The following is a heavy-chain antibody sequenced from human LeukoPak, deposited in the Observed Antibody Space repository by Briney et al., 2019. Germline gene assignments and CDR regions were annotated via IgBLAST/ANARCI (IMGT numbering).Heavy chain of an antibody. Sequence: PSETLSLTCTVSGGSISSYYLSWIRQPAGKGLEWIGRIYTSGSTNYNPSLKSRVTMSVDTSKNQFSLKLSSVTAADTAVYYCAGTNTYYYDSSGYYGLRLGAFDIWGQGTMVTVSS. CDR3: AGTNTYYYDSSGYYGLRLGAFDI. CDR1: GGSISSYY. CDR2: IYTSGST. V-gene: IGHV4-4*07. D-gene: IGHD3-22*01. J-gene: IGHJ3*02.